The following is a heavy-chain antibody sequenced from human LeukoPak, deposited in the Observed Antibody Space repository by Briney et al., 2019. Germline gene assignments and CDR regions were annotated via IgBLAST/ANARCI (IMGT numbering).Heavy chain of an antibody. D-gene: IGHD3-22*01. V-gene: IGHV1-69*05. CDR1: GGTFSSYA. CDR3: ARTYYYDSSGYYFDY. J-gene: IGHJ4*02. CDR2: IIPIFGTA. Sequence: ASVKVSCKASGGTFSSYAISWVRQAPGQGLEWMGGIIPIFGTANYAQKFQGRVTITTDESKSTAYMELSSLRSEDTAVYYCARTYYYDSSGYYFDYWGQGTLVTVSS.